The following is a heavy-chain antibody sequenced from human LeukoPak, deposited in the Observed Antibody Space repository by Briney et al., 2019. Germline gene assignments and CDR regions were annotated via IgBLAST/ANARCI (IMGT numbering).Heavy chain of an antibody. J-gene: IGHJ1*01. CDR2: INHSGST. CDR3: ASNRSSSD. CDR1: GGSFSGYY. Sequence: SETLSLTCAVDGGSFSGYYLTWIRQPPGKGLEWIGEINHSGSTNYNPSLKSRVTISVDTSKNQFSLKVSSVTAADTAVYYCASNRSSSDWGQGTLVTVSS. V-gene: IGHV4-34*01. D-gene: IGHD6-6*01.